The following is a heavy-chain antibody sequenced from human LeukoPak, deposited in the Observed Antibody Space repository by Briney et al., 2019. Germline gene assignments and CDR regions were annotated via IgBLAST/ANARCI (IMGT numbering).Heavy chain of an antibody. V-gene: IGHV4-59*01. CDR3: ARTYEFTNYYYYMDV. Sequence: SETLSLTCTVSGGSISSYYWSWIRQPPGKGLEWIGYIYYSGSTNYNPSLKSRVTISVDTSKNQFSLKLSSVTAADTAVYYCARTYEFTNYYYYMDVWGKGTTVTISS. J-gene: IGHJ6*03. CDR1: GGSISSYY. CDR2: IYYSGST. D-gene: IGHD3-3*01.